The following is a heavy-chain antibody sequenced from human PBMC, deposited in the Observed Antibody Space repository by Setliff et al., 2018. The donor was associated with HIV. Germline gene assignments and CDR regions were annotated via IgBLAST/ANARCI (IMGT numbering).Heavy chain of an antibody. Sequence: SETLSLTCTVSGGSISSDSYYWGWIRQPPGKGLEWIASINYSGNTYHNPSLKTRVTISVDTSKSQFSPKLNSVTAADTGVYYCARLFQWMSYSFDIWGQGTVVTVSS. D-gene: IGHD5-12*01. J-gene: IGHJ3*02. CDR1: GGSISSDSYY. V-gene: IGHV4-39*01. CDR2: INYSGNT. CDR3: ARLFQWMSYSFDI.